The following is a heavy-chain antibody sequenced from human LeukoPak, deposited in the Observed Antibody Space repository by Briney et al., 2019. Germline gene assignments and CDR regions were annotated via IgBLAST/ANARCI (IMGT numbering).Heavy chain of an antibody. CDR1: GGSISSYF. CDR2: IYYSGST. J-gene: IGHJ5*02. Sequence: SETLSLTCTVSGGSISSYFWSWIRQPPGKGLEWIGYIYYSGSTNYNPSLKSRVTISVDTSKNQFSLKLNSVTAADTAVYYCARWDVPNWFDPWGQGTLVTVSS. CDR3: ARWDVPNWFDP. V-gene: IGHV4-59*01. D-gene: IGHD1-26*01.